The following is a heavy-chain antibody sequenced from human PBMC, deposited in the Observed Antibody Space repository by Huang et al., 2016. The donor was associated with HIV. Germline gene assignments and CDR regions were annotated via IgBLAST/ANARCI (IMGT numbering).Heavy chain of an antibody. Sequence: QVQLVESGGGVVEPGRSLRVSCAASGFSFSDSGMDWVRQAPGKGLEWVAFRSYEGRNKFYADSVKGRFTISRDNSKNTVYRQMNSLRAGDTAVYYCAKDRRAYYYGSGIEYWGQGARVTVSS. CDR1: GFSFSDSG. V-gene: IGHV3-30*18. J-gene: IGHJ4*02. D-gene: IGHD3-10*01. CDR3: AKDRRAYYYGSGIEY. CDR2: RSYEGRNK.